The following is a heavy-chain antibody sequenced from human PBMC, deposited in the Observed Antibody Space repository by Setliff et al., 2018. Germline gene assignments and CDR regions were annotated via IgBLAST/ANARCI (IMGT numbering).Heavy chain of an antibody. D-gene: IGHD1-7*01. V-gene: IGHV1-69*10. CDR2: TIPLLPLP. J-gene: IGHJ6*03. Sequence: SVKVSCKASGGTLSTLSIAWVRQAPGQGLEWMGGTIPLLPLPNYAVKFQGRVTITADKSTSTAYMELRSLTSEDTAVYYCARNALTGTTRKYYYYMDVWGHGTMVTVSS. CDR3: ARNALTGTTRKYYYYMDV. CDR1: GGTLSTLS.